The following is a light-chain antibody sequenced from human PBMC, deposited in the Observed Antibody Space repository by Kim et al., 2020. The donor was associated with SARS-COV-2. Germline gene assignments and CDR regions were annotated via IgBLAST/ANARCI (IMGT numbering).Light chain of an antibody. J-gene: IGLJ3*02. V-gene: IGLV4-60*03. Sequence: QLVLTQSSSASAPRGSSVKVTCTLNSGHSSNIIAWHQQRPGQAPRYLMKLESSGSYTKGSGVPDRFSGSSSGAGRYLTISNLQSEDEANYYCETWDSSISVFGGGTQLTVL. CDR2: LESSGSY. CDR3: ETWDSSISV. CDR1: SGHSSNI.